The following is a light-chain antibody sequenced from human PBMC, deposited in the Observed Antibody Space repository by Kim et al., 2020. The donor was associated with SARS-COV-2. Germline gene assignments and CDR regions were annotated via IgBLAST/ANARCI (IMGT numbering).Light chain of an antibody. V-gene: IGLV2-23*01. CDR2: EGS. CDR1: SSDVGSYTL. Sequence: SPGQSITISCTGPSSDVGSYTLVSWYQQHPGKAPKLMIYEGSKRPSGVSNRFSGSKSGNTASLTISGLQAEDEADYYCCSYAGSRVFGGGTQLTVL. J-gene: IGLJ3*02. CDR3: CSYAGSRV.